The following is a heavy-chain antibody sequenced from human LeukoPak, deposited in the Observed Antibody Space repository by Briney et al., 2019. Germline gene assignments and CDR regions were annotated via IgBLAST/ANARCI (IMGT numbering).Heavy chain of an antibody. CDR1: GGTFSSYA. D-gene: IGHD2-2*01. CDR3: ARTLLLGYCSSTSCYEVPGAFDI. J-gene: IGHJ3*02. V-gene: IGHV1-69*05. Sequence: SVKVSCKASGGTFSSYAISWVRQAPGQGLEWMGGIIPIFGTANYAQKFQGRVTITTDESTSTAYMELSSLRSEDTAVYYCARTLLLGYCSSTSCYEVPGAFDIWGQGTMVTVSS. CDR2: IIPIFGTA.